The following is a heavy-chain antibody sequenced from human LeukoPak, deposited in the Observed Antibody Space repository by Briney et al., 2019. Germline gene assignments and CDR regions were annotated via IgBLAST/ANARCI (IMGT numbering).Heavy chain of an antibody. J-gene: IGHJ4*02. Sequence: SVTLSLTCTVSGGSISSYYWSWLRQPPGKGLEWIGYIYYSGSPNYNPPLKSRVTISVDTSKNQFSLKLSSVTAADTAVYYCASNSGSRGYWGQGTLVTVSS. D-gene: IGHD1-26*01. V-gene: IGHV4-59*01. CDR1: GGSISSYY. CDR3: ASNSGSRGY. CDR2: IYYSGSP.